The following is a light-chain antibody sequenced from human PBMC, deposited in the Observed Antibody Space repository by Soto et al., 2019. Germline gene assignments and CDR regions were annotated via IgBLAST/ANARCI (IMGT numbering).Light chain of an antibody. CDR1: SSVSAS. Sequence: EIVVTQSPGTLSLSPGQRATLACRASSSVSASLAWYQQKSGQAPRLLIYDVSYRAAGITYRFSGSGSGTCFTLTIRSLGPEDFAVYYCQQRGSGPWTFGQGTKGDIQ. CDR3: QQRGSGPWT. V-gene: IGKV3-11*01. J-gene: IGKJ1*01. CDR2: DVS.